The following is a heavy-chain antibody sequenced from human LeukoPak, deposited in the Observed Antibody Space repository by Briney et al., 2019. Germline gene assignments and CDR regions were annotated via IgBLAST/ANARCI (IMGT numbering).Heavy chain of an antibody. V-gene: IGHV1-69*04. Sequence: SMKVSCKASGGTFSSYAISWVRQAPGQGLEWMGRIIPILGIANYAQKFQGRVTITADKSTSTAYMELSSLRSEDTAVCYCARGVSTLYYYDSSGYYGNWGQGTLVTVSS. D-gene: IGHD3-22*01. CDR1: GGTFSSYA. J-gene: IGHJ4*02. CDR3: ARGVSTLYYYDSSGYYGN. CDR2: IIPILGIA.